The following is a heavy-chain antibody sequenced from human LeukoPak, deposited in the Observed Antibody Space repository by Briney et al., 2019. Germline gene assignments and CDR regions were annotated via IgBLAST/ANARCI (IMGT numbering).Heavy chain of an antibody. J-gene: IGHJ6*03. Sequence: ASVKVSCKASGYTFTSYGISWVRQAPGQGLEWMGWISAYNGNTNYAQKLQGRVTMTTDTSTSTAYMELRSLRSGDTAVYYCARDPRYCSSTSCYAVYYYYYMDVWGKGTTVTVSS. CDR3: ARDPRYCSSTSCYAVYYYYYMDV. D-gene: IGHD2-2*01. CDR1: GYTFTSYG. CDR2: ISAYNGNT. V-gene: IGHV1-18*01.